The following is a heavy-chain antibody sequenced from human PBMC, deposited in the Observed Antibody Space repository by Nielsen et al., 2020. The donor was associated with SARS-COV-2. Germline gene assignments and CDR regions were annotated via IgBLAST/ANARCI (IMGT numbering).Heavy chain of an antibody. Sequence: SETLSLTCTVSGGSISSYYWSWIRQHPGKGLEWIGYISNSGSTNYNPSLKSRVTISLDTSKNQFSLKVRSVTAADTAVYYCARDEIFDLYGVDVWGQGTTVIVSS. V-gene: IGHV4-59*01. J-gene: IGHJ6*02. CDR2: ISNSGST. D-gene: IGHD3-3*01. CDR3: ARDEIFDLYGVDV. CDR1: GGSISSYY.